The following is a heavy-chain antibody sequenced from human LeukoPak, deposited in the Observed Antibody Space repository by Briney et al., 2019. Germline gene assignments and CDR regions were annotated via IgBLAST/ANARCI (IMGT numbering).Heavy chain of an antibody. Sequence: SETLSLTCTVSGGSISSYYWSWIRQPPGKGLEWIGEINHSGSTNYSPSLKSRVTISVDTSKNQFSLKLSSVTAADTAVYYCARGLTGYYENYWGQGTLVTVSS. V-gene: IGHV4-34*01. D-gene: IGHD3-9*01. J-gene: IGHJ4*02. CDR2: INHSGST. CDR1: GGSISSYY. CDR3: ARGLTGYYENY.